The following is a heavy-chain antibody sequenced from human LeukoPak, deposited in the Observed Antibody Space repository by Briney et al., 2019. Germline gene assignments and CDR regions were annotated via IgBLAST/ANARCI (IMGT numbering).Heavy chain of an antibody. V-gene: IGHV4-34*01. D-gene: IGHD3/OR15-3a*01. CDR1: GGSFSGYY. CDR2: INHSGGT. J-gene: IGHJ5*02. Sequence: SETLSLTCAFYGGSFSGYYWSWIRQPPGKGLEWIGEINHSGGTKYNPSLKSRVTISQDTSKNQFSLNLSSVTAADTAVYYCARQEIGLRSFDPWGQGTLVTVSS. CDR3: ARQEIGLRSFDP.